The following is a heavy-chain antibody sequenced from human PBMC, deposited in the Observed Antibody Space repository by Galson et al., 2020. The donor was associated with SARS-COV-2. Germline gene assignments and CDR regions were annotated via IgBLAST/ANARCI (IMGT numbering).Heavy chain of an antibody. Sequence: ASVKVSCKASGYTFTSYGISWVRQARGQGLEWMGWIIAYNGNTNYAQKLQGRVTMTTDTSTSTAYMELRSLRSDDTAVYYCAREEAAAGGGWFDPWGQGTLVTVSS. J-gene: IGHJ5*02. D-gene: IGHD6-13*01. CDR2: IIAYNGNT. CDR1: GYTFTSYG. CDR3: AREEAAAGGGWFDP. V-gene: IGHV1-18*01.